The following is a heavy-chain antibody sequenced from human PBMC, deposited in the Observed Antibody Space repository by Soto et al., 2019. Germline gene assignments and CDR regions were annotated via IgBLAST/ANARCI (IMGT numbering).Heavy chain of an antibody. CDR1: GYTLTELS. J-gene: IGHJ5*02. D-gene: IGHD1-26*01. Sequence: ASVKVSCKVSGYTLTELSMHWVRQAPGKGLEWMGGFDPEDGETIYAQKLQDRVTMTADTSTTTVYMEVKSLRSDDTAVYYCARDAESGTYYNNWFDPWGQGTLVTVSS. V-gene: IGHV1-24*01. CDR3: ARDAESGTYYNNWFDP. CDR2: FDPEDGET.